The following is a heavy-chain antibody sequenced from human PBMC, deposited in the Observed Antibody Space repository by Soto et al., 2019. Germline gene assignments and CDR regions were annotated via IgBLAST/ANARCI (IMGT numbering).Heavy chain of an antibody. J-gene: IGHJ4*02. CDR2: IIPYSNTL. Sequence: QAQVVQSGAEVRKPGSSVKLSCKASEGTFNSYAIAWVRQAPGQGLEWMGGIIPYSNTLNYAQKFQDRVTITAADSTNTVYMELSSPRSDDTAVYFCASGASRWYPYFFDSWAQGTLVTVSS. CDR1: EGTFNSYA. D-gene: IGHD6-13*01. V-gene: IGHV1-69*01. CDR3: ASGASRWYPYFFDS.